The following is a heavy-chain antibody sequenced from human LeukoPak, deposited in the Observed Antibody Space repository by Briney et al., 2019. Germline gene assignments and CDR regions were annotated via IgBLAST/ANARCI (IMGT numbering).Heavy chain of an antibody. CDR3: ARVLAAAGSRPADY. V-gene: IGHV4-39*07. CDR1: GGSISSSSYY. CDR2: IYYSGST. J-gene: IGHJ4*02. D-gene: IGHD6-13*01. Sequence: SATLSLTCTVSGGSISSSSYYWGWIRQPPGKGLEWIGSIYYSGSTYYNPSLKSRVTISVDTSKNQFSLKLSSVTAADTAVYYCARVLAAAGSRPADYWGQGTLVTVSS.